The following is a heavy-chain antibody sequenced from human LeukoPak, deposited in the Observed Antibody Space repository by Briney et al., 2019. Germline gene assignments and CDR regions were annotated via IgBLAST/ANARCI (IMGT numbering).Heavy chain of an antibody. J-gene: IGHJ4*02. CDR3: ARGFYYDSSGADY. CDR2: IYSGGIT. V-gene: IGHV3-53*01. CDR1: GFTVSSNY. D-gene: IGHD3-22*01. Sequence: GGSLRLSCAASGFTVSSNYMSWFRQAPGKGLEWVSAIYSGGITYYADSVKGRFTISRDNSKNTLYLQMNSLRAEDTAVYYCARGFYYDSSGADYWGQGTLVTVSS.